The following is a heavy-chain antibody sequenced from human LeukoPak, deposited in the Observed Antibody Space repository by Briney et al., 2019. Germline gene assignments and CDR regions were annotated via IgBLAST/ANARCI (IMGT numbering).Heavy chain of an antibody. Sequence: SETLSLTCAVSGGSISSGGYSWSWIRQPPGKGLEWIGYIYHSGSTYYNPSLKSRVTISVDRSKNQFSLKLSSVTAADTAVYYCASRRTTVNNYYYYYGMDVWGQGTTVTVSS. CDR2: IYHSGST. CDR1: GGSISSGGYS. J-gene: IGHJ6*02. D-gene: IGHD4-11*01. V-gene: IGHV4-30-2*01. CDR3: ASRRTTVNNYYYYYGMDV.